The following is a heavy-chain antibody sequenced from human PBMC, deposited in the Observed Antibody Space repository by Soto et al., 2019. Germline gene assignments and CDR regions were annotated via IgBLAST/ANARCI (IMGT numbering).Heavy chain of an antibody. Sequence: EVQLLESGGGLVQPGGSLRLSCEASGYTFSSYTMTWVRQAPGKGLEWVAAIGSSGGNTDYADSVKGRFTISRDNSKNTLYLQMSSLRAEDTAVYYCEKDGGSSYYYYMDVWGKGTTLTVSS. CDR3: EKDGGSSYYYYMDV. CDR2: IGSSGGNT. D-gene: IGHD2-15*01. J-gene: IGHJ6*03. V-gene: IGHV3-23*01. CDR1: GYTFSSYT.